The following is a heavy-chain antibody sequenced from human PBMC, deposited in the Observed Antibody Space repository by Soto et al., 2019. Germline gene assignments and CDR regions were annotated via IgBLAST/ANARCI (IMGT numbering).Heavy chain of an antibody. V-gene: IGHV3-74*01. D-gene: IGHD6-13*01. J-gene: IGHJ5*02. CDR1: GFTFSSYW. CDR3: ARVLTGSWNWFDP. CDR2: INSDGSIT. Sequence: EVQLVESGGGLVQPGESLRLSCAASGFTFSSYWMHWVRQAPGKGLVWVSRINSDGSITSYADSVKGRFTISRDNAKNTQYLQMNSLRAEDTAVYYCARVLTGSWNWFDPWGQGTRVTVSS.